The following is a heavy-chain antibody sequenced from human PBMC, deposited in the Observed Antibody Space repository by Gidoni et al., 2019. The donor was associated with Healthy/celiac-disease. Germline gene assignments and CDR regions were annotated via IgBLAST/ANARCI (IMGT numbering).Heavy chain of an antibody. CDR1: GGSISSYY. D-gene: IGHD1-26*01. Sequence: QVHLQESGPGLVKPSETLSLTCTVSGGSISSYYWSWLRPPPGKGLEWIGYIYYSGSTNYNPSLKSRVTISVDTSKNQFSLKLSSVTAADTAVYYCARDRIVGATTSAFDIWGQGTMVTVSS. CDR3: ARDRIVGATTSAFDI. V-gene: IGHV4-59*01. J-gene: IGHJ3*02. CDR2: IYYSGST.